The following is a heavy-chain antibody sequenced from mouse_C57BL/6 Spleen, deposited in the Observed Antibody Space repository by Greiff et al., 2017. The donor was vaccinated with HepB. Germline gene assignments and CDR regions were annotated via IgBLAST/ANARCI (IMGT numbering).Heavy chain of an antibody. Sequence: VQLQQSGAELVRPGASVKLSCKASGYTFTDYYINWVKQRPGQGLEWIARIYPGSGNTYYNEKFKGKATLTAEKSSSTAYMQLSSLTSEDSAVYFCARKGYDGYYPFAYWGQGTLVTVSA. D-gene: IGHD2-3*01. J-gene: IGHJ3*01. CDR3: ARKGYDGYYPFAY. V-gene: IGHV1-76*01. CDR1: GYTFTDYY. CDR2: IYPGSGNT.